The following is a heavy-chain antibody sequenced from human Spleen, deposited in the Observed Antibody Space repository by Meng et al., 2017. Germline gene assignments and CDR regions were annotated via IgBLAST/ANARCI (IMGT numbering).Heavy chain of an antibody. Sequence: SETLSLTCTVSGYSISSGYYWGWIRQPPGKGLEWIGSIYNSGNTYYNPSLKSRVSISVDTSKNQFSLKLSSVTAADTAVYYCAGLFYYFDYWGQGTLVTVSS. CDR3: AGLFYYFDY. CDR2: IYNSGNT. D-gene: IGHD3-9*01. J-gene: IGHJ4*02. V-gene: IGHV4-38-2*02. CDR1: GYSISSGYY.